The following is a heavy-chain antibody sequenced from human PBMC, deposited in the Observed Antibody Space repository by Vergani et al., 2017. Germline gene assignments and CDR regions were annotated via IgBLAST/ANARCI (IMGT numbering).Heavy chain of an antibody. D-gene: IGHD4-17*01. CDR1: GFTFSSYS. Sequence: EVQLVESGGGLVQPGGSLRLSCAASGFTFSSYSMNWVRQAPGKGLEWVSYISSSGSTIYYADSVKGRFTISRDNAKNSLYLQMNSLRAEDTAVYYCARSFGHYGDYDSWGQGTLVTVSS. J-gene: IGHJ4*02. CDR2: ISSSGSTI. CDR3: ARSFGHYGDYDS. V-gene: IGHV3-48*04.